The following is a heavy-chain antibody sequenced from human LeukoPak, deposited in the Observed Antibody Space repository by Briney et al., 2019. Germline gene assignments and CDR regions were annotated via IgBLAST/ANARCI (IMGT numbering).Heavy chain of an antibody. CDR2: ISSSSSYI. D-gene: IGHD3-22*01. CDR1: GFTFSSYS. J-gene: IGHJ3*02. V-gene: IGHV3-21*01. CDR3: ARDQFSYYDSSGYYGYDAFDI. Sequence: TGGSLRLSCAASGFTFSSYSMNWVRQAPGKGLEWVSSISSSSSYIYYADSVKGRFTISRDNAKNSLYLQMNSLRAEDTAVYYCARDQFSYYDSSGYYGYDAFDIWGQGTMVTVSS.